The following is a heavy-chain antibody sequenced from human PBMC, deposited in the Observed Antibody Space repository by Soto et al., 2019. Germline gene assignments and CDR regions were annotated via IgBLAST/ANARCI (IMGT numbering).Heavy chain of an antibody. V-gene: IGHV4-34*01. J-gene: IGHJ3*02. CDR1: GGSFSGYY. CDR3: ARKAYCGGDCYSTAFDI. D-gene: IGHD2-21*01. CDR2: INHSGST. Sequence: SETLSLTCAVYGGSFSGYYWSWIRQPPGKGLEWIGEINHSGSTNYNPSLKSRVTISVDTSKNQFSLKLSSVTAADTAVYYCARKAYCGGDCYSTAFDIWGQGTMVTVSS.